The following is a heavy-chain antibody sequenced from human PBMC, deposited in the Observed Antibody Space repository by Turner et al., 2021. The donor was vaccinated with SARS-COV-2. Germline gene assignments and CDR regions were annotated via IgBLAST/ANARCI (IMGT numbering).Heavy chain of an antibody. CDR3: AREYASSSSTNWFDP. D-gene: IGHD6-6*01. J-gene: IGHJ5*02. CDR1: GFTFSSYS. V-gene: IGHV3-21*01. CDR2: ISSRSAYI. Sequence: EVQLVEPGGGRVKPGGSLSLPCADAGFTFSSYSMNWVRQAPVKGLECVSSISSRSAYIDYADSVKGRFTISRDNAKNSLYLQMNSLRAEDTAVYYCAREYASSSSTNWFDPWGQGTLVTVSS.